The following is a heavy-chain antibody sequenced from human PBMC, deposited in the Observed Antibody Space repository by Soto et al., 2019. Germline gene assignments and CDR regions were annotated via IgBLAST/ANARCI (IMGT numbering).Heavy chain of an antibody. J-gene: IGHJ6*01. D-gene: IGHD3-22*01. Sequence: SVKVSCKASGGTFSSYAISWVRQAPGQGLEWMGGIIPIFGTANYAQKFQGRVTITADESTSTAYMELSSLRSEDTAVYYCARGKKGVINLSYYYYVMDVFGQRTTLAGCS. CDR3: ARGKKGVINLSYYYYVMDV. V-gene: IGHV1-69*13. CDR2: IIPIFGTA. CDR1: GGTFSSYA.